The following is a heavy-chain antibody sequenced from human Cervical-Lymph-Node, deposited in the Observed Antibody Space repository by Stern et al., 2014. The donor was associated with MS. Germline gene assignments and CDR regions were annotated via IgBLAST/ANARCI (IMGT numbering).Heavy chain of an antibody. CDR1: GGSISSSGYY. D-gene: IGHD1-26*01. V-gene: IGHV4-61*02. CDR2: IHDSGST. CDR3: ATTRWDLFTWNWFDP. Sequence: VQLVESGPGLVKPSQTLSLTCTVSGGSISSSGYYWSWIRQPADKGLEWIGRIHDSGSTYYNPSLKSPVTISMDTAPNPFSLKLPSVTAADTAVYYCATTRWDLFTWNWFDPWGQGTIVTVSS. J-gene: IGHJ5*02.